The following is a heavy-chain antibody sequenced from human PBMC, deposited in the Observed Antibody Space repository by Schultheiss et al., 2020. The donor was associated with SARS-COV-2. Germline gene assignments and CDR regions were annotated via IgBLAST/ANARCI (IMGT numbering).Heavy chain of an antibody. Sequence: ASVKVSCKASGGTFSSYAISWVRQAPGQGLEWMGWINPNSGGTNYAQKFQGRVTMTRDTSISTAYMELSSLSFDDTAVYYCARDQAYYDFWSGYYSSGMDVWGQGTTVTVSS. J-gene: IGHJ6*02. CDR2: INPNSGGT. CDR3: ARDQAYYDFWSGYYSSGMDV. CDR1: GGTFSSYA. D-gene: IGHD3-3*01. V-gene: IGHV1-2*02.